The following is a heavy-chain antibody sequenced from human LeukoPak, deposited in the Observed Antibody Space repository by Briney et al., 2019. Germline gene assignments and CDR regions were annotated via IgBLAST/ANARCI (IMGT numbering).Heavy chain of an antibody. J-gene: IGHJ6*04. Sequence: SETLSLTCAVYGGSFSGYYWSWIRQPPGKGVEWIGEINHSGSTNYNPSLKSRVTISVDTSKNQFSLKLSSVTAADTAVYYCARGRIVVVPAAMAYYYYGMDVWGKGTTVTVSS. D-gene: IGHD2-2*01. CDR2: INHSGST. CDR3: ARGRIVVVPAAMAYYYYGMDV. CDR1: GGSFSGYY. V-gene: IGHV4-34*01.